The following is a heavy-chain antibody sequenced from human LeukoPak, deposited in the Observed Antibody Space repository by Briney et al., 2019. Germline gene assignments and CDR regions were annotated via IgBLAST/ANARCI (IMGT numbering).Heavy chain of an antibody. CDR3: AREGVAVYYGPGDY. J-gene: IGHJ4*02. CDR2: INAGNGNT. Sequence: GASVKVSCKASGYTFTSYAMHWVRQAPGQRLEWMGWINAGNGNTKYSQKFQGRVTITRDTSASTAYMELSSLRSEDTAVYYCAREGVAVYYGPGDYWGQGTLVTVSS. D-gene: IGHD3-10*01. CDR1: GYTFTSYA. V-gene: IGHV1-3*01.